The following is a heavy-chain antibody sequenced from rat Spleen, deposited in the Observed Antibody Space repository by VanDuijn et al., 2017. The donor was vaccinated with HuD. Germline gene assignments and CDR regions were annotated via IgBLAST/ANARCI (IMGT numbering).Heavy chain of an antibody. J-gene: IGHJ4*01. D-gene: IGHD1-12*02. V-gene: IGHV5-31*01. Sequence: EVQLVESGGGLVQPGRSLKLSCVASGFTFNNYWMTWIRQAPGKGLEWVASITNTVGSTYYPDSVKGRFTISRDNAKSTLYLQMKRLRSEDTATYYCTRGVYYDGTYYYNVMDAWGQGASVTVSS. CDR2: ITNTVGST. CDR3: TRGVYYDGTYYYNVMDA. CDR1: GFTFNNYW.